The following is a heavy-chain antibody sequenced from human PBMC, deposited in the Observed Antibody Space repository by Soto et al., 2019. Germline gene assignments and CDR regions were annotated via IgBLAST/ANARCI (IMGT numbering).Heavy chain of an antibody. J-gene: IGHJ4*02. D-gene: IGHD6-13*01. CDR1: GFTFSSYA. CDR3: AKDRVSHSSSWPVLGAYYFDY. V-gene: IGHV3-23*01. CDR2: ISGSGGST. Sequence: EVQLLESGGGLVQPGGSLRLSCAASGFTFSSYAMSWVRQAPGKGLEWVSAISGSGGSTYYADSVKGRFTISRDNSKNTLYLQMNSLRAEDTAVYYCAKDRVSHSSSWPVLGAYYFDYWGQGTLVTVSS.